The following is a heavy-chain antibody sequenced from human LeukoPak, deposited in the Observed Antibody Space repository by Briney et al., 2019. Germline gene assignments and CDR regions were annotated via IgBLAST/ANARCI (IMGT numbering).Heavy chain of an antibody. CDR2: INPSGGSK. D-gene: IGHD5-24*01. Sequence: ASVKVSCKASGYTFTNYYMHWVGQAPGQGLEGMGIINPSGGSKRYAQKFQGRVTMTRDTSTSTVYMELSSLRSEDTAVYYCARDIWLLGRDGYNYSDYWGQGTLVTVSS. J-gene: IGHJ4*02. V-gene: IGHV1-46*03. CDR3: ARDIWLLGRDGYNYSDY. CDR1: GYTFTNYY.